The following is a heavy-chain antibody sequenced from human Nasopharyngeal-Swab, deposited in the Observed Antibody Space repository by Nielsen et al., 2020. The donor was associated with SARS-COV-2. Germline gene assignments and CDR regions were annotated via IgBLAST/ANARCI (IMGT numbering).Heavy chain of an antibody. CDR3: SRPYYYMDV. CDR1: GASVSDNNW. CDR2: IYHTGGT. V-gene: IGHV4-4*02. J-gene: IGHJ6*03. Sequence: SETLSLTCTVSGASVSDNNWWGWVRQPPGKGLEWIGEIYHTGGTNYNPSLMSRVTLSVDKSKNHFSLSLSSVTAADTAVYYCSRPYYYMDVWGKGTTVTVSS.